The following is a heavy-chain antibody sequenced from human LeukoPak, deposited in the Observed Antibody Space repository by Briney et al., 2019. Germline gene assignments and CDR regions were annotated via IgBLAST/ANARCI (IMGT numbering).Heavy chain of an antibody. CDR2: IWYGGSNK. Sequence: GGSLRLSCAASGFTFSSYGMHWVRQAPGKGLEWVAVIWYGGSNKYYADSVKGRFTISRDNSKNTLYLQMNSLRAEDTAVYYCARETSSGWVNWFDPWGQGTLVTVSS. D-gene: IGHD6-19*01. J-gene: IGHJ5*02. V-gene: IGHV3-33*01. CDR3: ARETSSGWVNWFDP. CDR1: GFTFSSYG.